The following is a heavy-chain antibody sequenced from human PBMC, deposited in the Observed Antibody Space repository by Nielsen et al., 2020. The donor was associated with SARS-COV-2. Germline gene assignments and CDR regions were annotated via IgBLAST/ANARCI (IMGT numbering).Heavy chain of an antibody. Sequence: WVRQAPGQGLEYMGIINPSGGSTRYAQKFQGRVTMTRDTSTRTVYMELSSLKSEDTAVYYCARDKGGEYYDFWSGYSNYYYYMDVWGKGTTVTVSS. CDR3: ARDKGGEYYDFWSGYSNYYYYMDV. CDR2: INPSGGST. J-gene: IGHJ6*03. D-gene: IGHD3-3*01. V-gene: IGHV1-46*01.